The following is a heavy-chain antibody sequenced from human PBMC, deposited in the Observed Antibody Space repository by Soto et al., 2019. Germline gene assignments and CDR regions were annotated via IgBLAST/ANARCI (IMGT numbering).Heavy chain of an antibody. CDR1: GYTFTAYH. V-gene: IGHV1-2*02. CDR2: INPKIGDT. D-gene: IGHD3-10*02. J-gene: IGHJ6*02. Sequence: QVQLVQSGAEVKEPGDSVRVSCEASGYTFTAYHIHWVRQAPGQGLEWMGLINPKIGDTTYAQDFQGRVSMTRDMSISTVYMELSRLTSDDTAIYYCARNMDYYYGRGSGNGHGVWGQGTTVTVFS. CDR3: ARNMDYYYGRGSGNGHGV.